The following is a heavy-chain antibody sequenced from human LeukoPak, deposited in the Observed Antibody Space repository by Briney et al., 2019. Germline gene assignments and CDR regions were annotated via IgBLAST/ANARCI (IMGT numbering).Heavy chain of an antibody. D-gene: IGHD2-2*01. J-gene: IGHJ3*02. CDR1: GFSFSSYG. V-gene: IGHV3-53*01. Sequence: GGSLRLSCAASGFSFSSYGMNWVRQAPGKGLEWVSVVYSGDNTYYADSVKGRFTISSDNSKNTLYLQMNSLRAEDTAVYYCARGHFTNAFDIWGQGTMVTVSS. CDR3: ARGHFTNAFDI. CDR2: VYSGDNT.